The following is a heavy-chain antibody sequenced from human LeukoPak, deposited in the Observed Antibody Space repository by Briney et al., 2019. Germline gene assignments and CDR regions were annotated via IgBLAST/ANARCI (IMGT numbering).Heavy chain of an antibody. CDR1: GFTFSNFS. J-gene: IGHJ6*02. CDR2: IRSTSSAI. CDR3: ARALGIAVAGLQYGMDV. Sequence: GGSLRLSCAASGFTFSNFSMNWVRQAPGKGLEWVSYIRSTSSAIYYADSVKGRFTISRDNAKNSLYLQMNSLRAEDTAVYYCARALGIAVAGLQYGMDVWGQGTTVTVSS. D-gene: IGHD6-19*01. V-gene: IGHV3-48*01.